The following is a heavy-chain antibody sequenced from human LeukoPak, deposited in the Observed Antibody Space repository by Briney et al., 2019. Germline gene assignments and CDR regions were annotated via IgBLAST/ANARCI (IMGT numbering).Heavy chain of an antibody. D-gene: IGHD3-22*01. V-gene: IGHV3-23*01. CDR3: AKFDVRYGYYDSSGYYAPFDY. CDR2: ISGSGDST. Sequence: GGSLRLSCAGSGFPFSSDAMNWVRQAPGKGMEWVSAISGSGDSTYYADSVKGRFTISRDNSKNTLYLQMNSLRAEDTAVYYCAKFDVRYGYYDSSGYYAPFDYWGQGTLVTVSS. CDR1: GFPFSSDA. J-gene: IGHJ4*02.